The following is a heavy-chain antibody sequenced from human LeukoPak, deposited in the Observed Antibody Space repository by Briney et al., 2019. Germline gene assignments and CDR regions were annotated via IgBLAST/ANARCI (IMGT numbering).Heavy chain of an antibody. V-gene: IGHV4-34*01. CDR3: ARMVYHDFWSGYYTGTFAGWFDP. CDR1: GGSFSGYY. D-gene: IGHD3-3*01. CDR2: INHSGST. J-gene: IGHJ5*02. Sequence: SETLSLTCAVYGGSFSGYYWSWIRQPPGKGLEWIGEINHSGSTNYNPSLKSRVTISVDTSKNQFSLKLSSVTAADTAVYYCARMVYHDFWSGYYTGTFAGWFDPWGQGTLVTVSS.